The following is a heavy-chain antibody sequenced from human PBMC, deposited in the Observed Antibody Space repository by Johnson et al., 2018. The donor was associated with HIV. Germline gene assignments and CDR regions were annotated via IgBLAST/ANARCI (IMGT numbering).Heavy chain of an antibody. V-gene: IGHV3-11*01. CDR3: TTAHVVTAFDV. CDR2: ISSSGSTI. J-gene: IGHJ3*01. D-gene: IGHD2-21*02. Sequence: VQLVESGGGLVKPGGSLRLSCAASGFTFSDYYMSWIRQAPGKGLEWVSYISSSGSTIYYADSVKGRFTISRDDSIDTVYLQVNGLKTEDTGVYYCTTAHVVTAFDVWGQGTMVTVSS. CDR1: GFTFSDYY.